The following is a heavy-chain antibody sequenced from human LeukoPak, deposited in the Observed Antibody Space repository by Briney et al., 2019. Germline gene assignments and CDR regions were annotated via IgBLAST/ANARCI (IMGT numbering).Heavy chain of an antibody. J-gene: IGHJ4*02. Sequence: ASVKVSCKASGYTFTSYGISWVRQAPGQGLEWMGWISAYNGNTNYARKLQGRVTMTTDTSTSTAYMELRSLRSDDTAVYYCARQVRAAMVPSALALGYWGQGTLVTVSS. CDR1: GYTFTSYG. D-gene: IGHD5-18*01. V-gene: IGHV1-18*01. CDR2: ISAYNGNT. CDR3: ARQVRAAMVPSALALGY.